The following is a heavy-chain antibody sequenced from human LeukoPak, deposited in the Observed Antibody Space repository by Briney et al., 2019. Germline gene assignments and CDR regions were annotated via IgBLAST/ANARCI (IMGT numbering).Heavy chain of an antibody. CDR2: INPNSDYT. Sequence: ASVKVSCKASGYTFTGYFIHWVRQAPGQGLEWMGWINPNSDYTFYAQKFQGRVTLTRDTSISTVYMELTTLTSDDTALYYCAVAPGDYWGQGTLVSVSA. V-gene: IGHV1-2*02. J-gene: IGHJ4*02. CDR3: AVAPGDY. D-gene: IGHD2-21*01. CDR1: GYTFTGYF.